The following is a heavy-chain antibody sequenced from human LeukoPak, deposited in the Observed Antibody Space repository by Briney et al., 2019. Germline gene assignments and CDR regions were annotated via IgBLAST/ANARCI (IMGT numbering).Heavy chain of an antibody. CDR2: ISSSSSYI. J-gene: IGHJ4*02. D-gene: IGHD3-16*02. Sequence: GGSLRLSCAASGFTFSSYSMNWVRQAPGKGLEWVSSISSSSSYIYYADSVKGRFTISRDNSKNTLYLQMNSLRAEDTAVYYCAAYYDYVWGSYRTEVTLDYWGQGTLVTVSS. CDR3: AAYYDYVWGSYRTEVTLDY. V-gene: IGHV3-21*04. CDR1: GFTFSSYS.